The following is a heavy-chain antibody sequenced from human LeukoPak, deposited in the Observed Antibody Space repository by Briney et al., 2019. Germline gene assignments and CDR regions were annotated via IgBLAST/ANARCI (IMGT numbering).Heavy chain of an antibody. CDR2: ISSDGGST. CDR3: VKDRWVDY. CDR1: GFTISSYA. J-gene: IGHJ4*02. V-gene: IGHV3-64D*06. Sequence: GGSLRLSCSVSGFTISSYAMHWVRQAPGKGLEYVSSISSDGGSTFYADSVKGRFTISRGNSKNTLSLQMSSLRTEDTAVYYCVKDRWVDYWGQGTLVTVSS. D-gene: IGHD4-23*01.